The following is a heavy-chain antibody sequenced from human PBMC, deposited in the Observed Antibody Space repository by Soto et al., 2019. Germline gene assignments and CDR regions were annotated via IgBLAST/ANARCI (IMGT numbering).Heavy chain of an antibody. V-gene: IGHV4-30-4*01. J-gene: IGHJ3*02. Sequence: SETLSLTCTVSGGSISSGDYYWSWIRQPPGKGLEWIGYIYYSGSTYYNPSLKSRVTISVDTSKNQFSLKLSSVTAADTAVYYCARAYQYYYDSSGSDAFDIWGQGTMVTVSS. CDR1: GGSISSGDYY. D-gene: IGHD3-22*01. CDR3: ARAYQYYYDSSGSDAFDI. CDR2: IYYSGST.